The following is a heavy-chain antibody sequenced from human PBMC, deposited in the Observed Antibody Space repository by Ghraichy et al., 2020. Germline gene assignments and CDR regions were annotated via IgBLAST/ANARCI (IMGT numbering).Heavy chain of an antibody. J-gene: IGHJ4*02. CDR2: IYSSGNT. V-gene: IGHV4-59*01. CDR3: AGGAARDY. Sequence: SETLSLTCTVSGGSISSYYWSWIRQPPGKGLEWIRYIYSSGNTNYNPALKSRVTISVDTSKNQLSLRLSSVTAADTAVYYCAGGAARDYWCPGILVTVSS. D-gene: IGHD6-6*01. CDR1: GGSISSYY.